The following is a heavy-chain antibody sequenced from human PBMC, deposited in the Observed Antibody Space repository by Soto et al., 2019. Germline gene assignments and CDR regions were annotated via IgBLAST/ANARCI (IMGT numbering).Heavy chain of an antibody. CDR2: IGTAGDT. CDR3: ARAYYESPQYYGMDV. CDR1: GFTFSSYD. V-gene: IGHV3-13*01. Sequence: GGSLRLSCAASGFTFSSYDMHWVRQATGKGLEWVSAIGTAGDTYYPGSVKGRFTNSRENAKNSLYLQMNSLRAEDTAVYYCARAYYESPQYYGMDVWGQGTTVTVSS. J-gene: IGHJ6*02. D-gene: IGHD3-22*01.